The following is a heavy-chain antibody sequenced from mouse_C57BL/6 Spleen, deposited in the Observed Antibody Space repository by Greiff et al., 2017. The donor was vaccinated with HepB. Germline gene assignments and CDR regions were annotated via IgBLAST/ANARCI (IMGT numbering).Heavy chain of an antibody. J-gene: IGHJ1*03. CDR1: GYTFTSYW. V-gene: IGHV1-61*01. CDR2: IYPSDSET. CDR3: ARKVSYSYGYV. D-gene: IGHD1-1*01. Sequence: QVQLQQSGAELVRPGSSVKLSCKASGYTFTSYWMDWVKQRPGQGLEWIGNIYPSDSETHYNQKFKDKATLTVDKSSSTAYMQLSSLTSEDSAVYYCARKVSYSYGYVWGTGTTVTVSS.